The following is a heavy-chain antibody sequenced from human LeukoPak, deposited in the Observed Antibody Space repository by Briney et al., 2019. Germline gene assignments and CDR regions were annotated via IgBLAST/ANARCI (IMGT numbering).Heavy chain of an antibody. CDR1: GYSISRGYY. V-gene: IGHV4-38-2*01. J-gene: IGHJ4*02. CDR2: IYHTGST. Sequence: SETLSLTCGVSGYSISRGYYWAWILQPPGKGLEWIGTIYHTGSTYYTPSLGSRVTISVDTSKNEFSLNLNSVTAADTAVYYCARAGWIITSGIDYWGQGALVTVSS. D-gene: IGHD3-10*01. CDR3: ARAGWIITSGIDY.